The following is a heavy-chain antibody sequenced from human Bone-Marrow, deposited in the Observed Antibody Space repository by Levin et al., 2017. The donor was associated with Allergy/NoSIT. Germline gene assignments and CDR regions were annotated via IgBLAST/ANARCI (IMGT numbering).Heavy chain of an antibody. J-gene: IGHJ4*02. CDR3: AKRAYYVAAHPFAS. CDR1: GFVFGSYA. Sequence: PGGSLRLSCAASGFVFGSYAMSWVRQAPGKGLEWVASVTGSGGTIYYADSVKGRFIISRDNSKSTLYLQMNALGVEDTAIYYCAKRAYYVAAHPFASCGQGTRGADSS. V-gene: IGHV3-23*01. D-gene: IGHD2-21*01. CDR2: VTGSGGTI.